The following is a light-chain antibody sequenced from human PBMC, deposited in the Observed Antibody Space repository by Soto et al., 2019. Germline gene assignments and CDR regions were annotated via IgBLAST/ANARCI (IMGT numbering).Light chain of an antibody. J-gene: IGLJ2*01. CDR3: QAWDSYEV. V-gene: IGLV3-1*01. CDR1: KLGDKY. Sequence: SYELTQPPSVSVSPGQTASITCSGDKLGDKYACWYQQKPGQSPVLVIYQDSKRPSGIPERFSGSNSGNTATLTISGTQAMDEADYYCQAWDSYEVFGGGTKLTVL. CDR2: QDS.